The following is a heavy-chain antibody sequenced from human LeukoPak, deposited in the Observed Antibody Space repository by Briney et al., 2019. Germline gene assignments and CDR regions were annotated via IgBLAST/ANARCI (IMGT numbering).Heavy chain of an antibody. V-gene: IGHV3-49*04. CDR1: GFTFGDYV. D-gene: IGHD6-19*01. Sequence: HPGGSLRLSCAASGFTFGDYVMSWVRQAPGKGLEWVGFIRSEAYGGTAEYAASMKGRFSISRDDSKNIAYLQMHSLQTEDTAVYYCTKKGLPGYSSGWYYFDYWGQGTLVTVPS. J-gene: IGHJ4*02. CDR2: IRSEAYGGTA. CDR3: TKKGLPGYSSGWYYFDY.